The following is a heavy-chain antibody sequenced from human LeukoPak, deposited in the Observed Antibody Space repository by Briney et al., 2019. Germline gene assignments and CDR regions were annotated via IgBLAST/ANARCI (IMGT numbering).Heavy chain of an antibody. V-gene: IGHV4-31*03. Sequence: SETLSLTCTVSGGSLSSGGYYWSWIRQHPGKGLEWIGYIYYSGSTYYNPSLKSRVTISVDTSKNQFSLKLSSVTAADTAVYYCARVREIEMATPTNFDYWGQGTLVTVSS. D-gene: IGHD5-24*01. CDR2: IYYSGST. CDR1: GGSLSSGGYY. J-gene: IGHJ4*02. CDR3: ARVREIEMATPTNFDY.